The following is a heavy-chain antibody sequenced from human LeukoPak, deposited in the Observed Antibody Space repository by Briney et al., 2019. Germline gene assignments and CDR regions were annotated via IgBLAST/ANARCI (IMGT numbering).Heavy chain of an antibody. CDR3: ATVPSYYYDSSGYFGPYDY. V-gene: IGHV1-18*01. J-gene: IGHJ4*02. CDR2: ISAYNGNT. Sequence: ASVKVSCKAPGYTFTSYGISWVRQAPGQRLEWMGWISAYNGNTNYAQKLQGRVTMTEDTSTDTAYMELSSLRSEDTAVYYCATVPSYYYDSSGYFGPYDYWGQGTLVTASS. CDR1: GYTFTSYG. D-gene: IGHD3-22*01.